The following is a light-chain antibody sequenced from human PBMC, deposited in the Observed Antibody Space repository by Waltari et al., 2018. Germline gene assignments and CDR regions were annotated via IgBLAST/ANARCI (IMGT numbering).Light chain of an antibody. CDR1: SSDVASSNL. CDR2: EGS. CDR3: CSYAGSSTFDVV. V-gene: IGLV2-23*03. Sequence: QSALTQPASVSGSPGQSITISCTGTSSDVASSNLVSWYQQHPGKAPKRMIYEGSKRPAGVSNRFSGSKSGNTASLRISVLQAEDEADYYCCSYAGSSTFDVVFGGGTKLTVL. J-gene: IGLJ2*01.